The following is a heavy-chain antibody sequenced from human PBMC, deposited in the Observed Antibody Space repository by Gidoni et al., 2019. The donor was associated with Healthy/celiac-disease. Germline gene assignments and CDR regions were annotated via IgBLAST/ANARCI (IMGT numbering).Heavy chain of an antibody. V-gene: IGHV4-34*01. Sequence: QVQLQQWGAGLLKPSETQSLTCAVYEGSFSGYYWSWIRQPPGKGLEWIGEINHRGSTNYNPSLQSRVTISVDTSKNQFSLKLSSVTAADTAVYYCARVFKQQLVLWGQGTLVTVSS. CDR1: EGSFSGYY. CDR3: ARVFKQQLVL. CDR2: INHRGST. D-gene: IGHD6-13*01. J-gene: IGHJ4*02.